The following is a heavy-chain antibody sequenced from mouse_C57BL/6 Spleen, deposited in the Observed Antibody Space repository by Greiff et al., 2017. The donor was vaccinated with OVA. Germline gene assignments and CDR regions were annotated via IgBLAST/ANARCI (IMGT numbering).Heavy chain of an antibody. J-gene: IGHJ2*01. CDR1: GFTFSDAW. CDR2: IRNKANNHAT. CDR3: TRVITTVVVPFDY. Sequence: EVHLVESGGGLVQPGGSMKLSCAASGFTFSDAWMDWVRQSPEKGLEWVAEIRNKANNHATYYAESVKGRFTISRDDSKSSVYLQMNSLRAEDTGIYYCTRVITTVVVPFDYWGQGTTLTVSS. D-gene: IGHD1-1*01. V-gene: IGHV6-6*01.